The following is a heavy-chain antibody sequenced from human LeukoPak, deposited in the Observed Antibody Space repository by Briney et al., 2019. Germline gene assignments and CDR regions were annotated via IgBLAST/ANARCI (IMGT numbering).Heavy chain of an antibody. V-gene: IGHV3-30*04. D-gene: IGHD3-10*01. CDR3: ARDWNYYGIFDY. Sequence: AGSLRLSCAASGFTFSSYAMRWVRQAPGKGLEWVAVISYDGSNKYYADSVKGRFTISRDNSKNTLYLQMNSLRAEDTAVYYCARDWNYYGIFDYWGQGTLVTVSS. CDR2: ISYDGSNK. CDR1: GFTFSSYA. J-gene: IGHJ4*02.